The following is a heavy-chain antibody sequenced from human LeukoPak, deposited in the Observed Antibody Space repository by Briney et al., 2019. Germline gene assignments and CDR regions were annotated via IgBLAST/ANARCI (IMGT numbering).Heavy chain of an antibody. J-gene: IGHJ4*02. V-gene: IGHV3-20*04. Sequence: GGSLRLSCAASGFSFSDYYMTWIRQAPGKGLEWVSGINWNGGRTGYAESVKGRFTISRDNAKNSLYLQMNTLRAENTALYYCARAVSNSGWYGSVDYWGQGTLVTVSS. D-gene: IGHD6-19*01. CDR2: INWNGGRT. CDR3: ARAVSNSGWYGSVDY. CDR1: GFSFSDYY.